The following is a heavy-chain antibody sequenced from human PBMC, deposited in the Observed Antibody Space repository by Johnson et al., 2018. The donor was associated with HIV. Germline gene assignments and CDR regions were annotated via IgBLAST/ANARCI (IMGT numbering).Heavy chain of an antibody. J-gene: IGHJ3*02. D-gene: IGHD6-6*01. CDR1: GFTFSSYG. CDR2: ISYDGSNS. Sequence: QVQLVESGGGVVQPGRSLRLSCAASGFTFSSYGMHWVRQAPGKGLEWVALISYDGSNSYYADSVKGRFTISRNTSKNTLYLQMNSLRAEDTAVYYCAKVQIVARWSGAFDIWGQGTMVTVSS. V-gene: IGHV3-30*18. CDR3: AKVQIVARWSGAFDI.